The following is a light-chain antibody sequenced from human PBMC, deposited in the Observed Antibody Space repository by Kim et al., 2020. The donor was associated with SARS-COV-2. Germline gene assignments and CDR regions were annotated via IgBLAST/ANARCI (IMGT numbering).Light chain of an antibody. CDR2: AAS. J-gene: IGKJ2*01. CDR3: QQSYSTPYT. V-gene: IGKV1-39*01. Sequence: SASLGDRFTITCRASQSSSSYLNWYQQKPGKAPKLLIYAASSLQSGVPSRFSGSGSGTDFTLTISSLQPEDFATYYCQQSYSTPYTFGQGTKLEI. CDR1: QSSSSY.